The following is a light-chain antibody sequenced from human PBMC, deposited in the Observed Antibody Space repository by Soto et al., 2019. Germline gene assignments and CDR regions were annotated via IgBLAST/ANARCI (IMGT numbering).Light chain of an antibody. CDR3: MQGTHWPPYT. CDR2: QVS. J-gene: IGKJ2*01. CDR1: QSLAYIDGNTY. V-gene: IGKV2-30*01. Sequence: DVVMTQSPLSLPVTLGQPASISCRSSQSLAYIDGNTYLNWFHQRPGQSPRRLIYQVSNRDSGVPDRFSGSGSGTDFPLKISRVEAYDVGVYYCMQGTHWPPYTFGQGTKLEIK.